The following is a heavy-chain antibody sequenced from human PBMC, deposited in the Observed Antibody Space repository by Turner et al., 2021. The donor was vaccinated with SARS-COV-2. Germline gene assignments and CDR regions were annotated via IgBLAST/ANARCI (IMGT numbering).Heavy chain of an antibody. CDR3: ARDRSTYYDFWSGYWHFDY. D-gene: IGHD3-3*01. CDR2: INQDGSEK. Sequence: VQLVESGGGVVQPGRSLRLSCSASGFTFRCYVMHWVRQAPGKGLEWVANINQDGSEKYYVDSVKGRFTISRDNAKNSLYLQMNSLRSEDTAVYYCARDRSTYYDFWSGYWHFDYWGQGTLVTVSS. CDR1: GFTFRCYV. J-gene: IGHJ4*02. V-gene: IGHV3-7*01.